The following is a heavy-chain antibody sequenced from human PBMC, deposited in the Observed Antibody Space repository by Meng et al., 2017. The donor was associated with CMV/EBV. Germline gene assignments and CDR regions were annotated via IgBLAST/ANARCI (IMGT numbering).Heavy chain of an antibody. Sequence: LRLSCAVYGGSFSGYYWSWIRQPPGKGLEWIGEINHSGSTNYNPSLKSRVTISVDTSKNQFSLKLSSVTAADTAVYYCARGQTYYDFWSGYSDWGQGTLVTVSS. J-gene: IGHJ4*02. CDR1: GGSFSGYY. V-gene: IGHV4-34*01. CDR3: ARGQTYYDFWSGYSD. CDR2: INHSGST. D-gene: IGHD3-3*01.